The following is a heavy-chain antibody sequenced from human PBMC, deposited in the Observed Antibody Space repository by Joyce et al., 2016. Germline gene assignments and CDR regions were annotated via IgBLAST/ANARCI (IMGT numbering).Heavy chain of an antibody. D-gene: IGHD4-17*01. CDR2: ISGSGGST. CDR3: AKDMYGDYTSDAFDI. CDR1: GLTFRNYA. Sequence: EVQLLESGGGLEQPGGSLRLSCAASGLTFRNYAMSWVRQAPGKGLEWVSEISGSGGSTYYADPVKGRFTISRDNSKNTLYLQMNSLGAEDTAIYYCAKDMYGDYTSDAFDIWGQGTMVTVSS. V-gene: IGHV3-23*01. J-gene: IGHJ3*02.